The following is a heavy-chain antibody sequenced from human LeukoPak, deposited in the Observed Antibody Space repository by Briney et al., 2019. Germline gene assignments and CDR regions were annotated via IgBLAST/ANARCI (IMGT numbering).Heavy chain of an antibody. CDR2: IYPGDSDT. D-gene: IGHD3-22*01. J-gene: IGHJ4*02. CDR1: GYSFTSYW. V-gene: IGHV5-51*01. Sequence: GESLKISCKGSGYSFTSYWIGWVRQMPGKGLEWMGIIYPGDSDTRYSPSFQGQVTISADKSISTAYLQWSSLKASDTAMYYCARGLEYYYDSSGYYYDYWGQGTLVTVSS. CDR3: ARGLEYYYDSSGYYYDY.